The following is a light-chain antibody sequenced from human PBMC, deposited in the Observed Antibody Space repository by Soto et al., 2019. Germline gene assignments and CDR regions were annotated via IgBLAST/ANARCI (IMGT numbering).Light chain of an antibody. V-gene: IGKV3-20*01. CDR1: NSVSSNY. Sequence: EIVLTQSPGTLSLSPGERATLSCRASNSVSSNYLAWYQQKPGQAPRLLIYGASSRATGIPDRFSGSGSGTDFTLTISRLEPEDFAVYYCQQDGSSPPITFGQGTRLEI. CDR3: QQDGSSPPIT. J-gene: IGKJ5*01. CDR2: GAS.